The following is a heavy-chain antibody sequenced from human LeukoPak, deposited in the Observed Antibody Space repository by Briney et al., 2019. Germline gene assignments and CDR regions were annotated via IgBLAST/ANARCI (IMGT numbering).Heavy chain of an antibody. J-gene: IGHJ4*02. CDR1: GFTFSSYS. CDR3: ARVGYSYGYMLSSRGVGY. D-gene: IGHD5-18*01. CDR2: ISSSSSYI. Sequence: GGSLRLSCAASGFTFSSYSMNWVRQAPGKGLEWVSSISSSSSYIYYADSVKGRFTISRDNAKNSLYLQMNSLRAEDTAVYYCARVGYSYGYMLSSRGVGYWGQGTLVTVSS. V-gene: IGHV3-21*01.